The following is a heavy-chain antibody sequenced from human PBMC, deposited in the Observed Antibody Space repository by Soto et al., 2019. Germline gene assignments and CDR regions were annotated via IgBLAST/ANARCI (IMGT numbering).Heavy chain of an antibody. J-gene: IGHJ4*02. CDR2: ISGSGGST. CDR3: AKIWGLDYYDSSGYPYFDY. D-gene: IGHD3-22*01. CDR1: GFTFSSYA. Sequence: GGSLRLSCAASGFTFSSYAMSWVRKAPGKRLEWVSAISGSGGSTYYADSVKGRFTISRDNSKNTLYLQMNSLRAEDTAVYYCAKIWGLDYYDSSGYPYFDYWGQGTLVTVSS. V-gene: IGHV3-23*01.